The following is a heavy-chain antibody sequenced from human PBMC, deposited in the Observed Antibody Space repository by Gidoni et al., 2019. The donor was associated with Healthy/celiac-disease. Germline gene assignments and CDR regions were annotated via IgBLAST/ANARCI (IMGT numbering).Heavy chain of an antibody. CDR2: IYHSGST. D-gene: IGHD6-13*01. V-gene: IGHV4-30-2*01. CDR1: GGSISSGGYS. CDR3: ARTVAAAGYYFDY. Sequence: QLQLQESGSGLVKPSQTLSLTSAVSGGSISSGGYSWSWIRQPPGKGREWIGYIYHSGSTYYNPSLKSRVTISVDRSKNQFSLKLSSVTAADTAVYYCARTVAAAGYYFDYWGQGTLVTVSS. J-gene: IGHJ4*02.